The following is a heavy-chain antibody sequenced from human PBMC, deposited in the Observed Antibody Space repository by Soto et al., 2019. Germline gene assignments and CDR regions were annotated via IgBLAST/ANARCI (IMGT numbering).Heavy chain of an antibody. V-gene: IGHV3-48*02. J-gene: IGHJ3*02. CDR2: ISSSSTTI. D-gene: IGHD3-22*01. CDR3: ARIMIVTVGEASDI. CDR1: GFTFSSYS. Sequence: GGSLRLSCAASGFTFSSYSTNWVRQAPGKGLEWISYISSSSTTIYYGDSVKGRFTISRDNARNSLYLQMNSLRDEDTAVYYCARIMIVTVGEASDIWGQGTMVTVSS.